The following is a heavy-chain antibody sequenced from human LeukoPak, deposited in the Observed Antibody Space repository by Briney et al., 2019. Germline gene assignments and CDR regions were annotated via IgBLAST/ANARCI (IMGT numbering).Heavy chain of an antibody. V-gene: IGHV3-7*04. D-gene: IGHD5-18*01. CDR1: GFTFSSYW. J-gene: IGHJ4*02. Sequence: GGSLRLSCVVSGFTFSSYWMTWVRQAPGTGLEWVATIKQDGSEKYYVDSVQGRFTISRDNAKNSLFLQMNSLRAEDTAVYYCATEEVDTATLLDYWGQGTLVTVSS. CDR2: IKQDGSEK. CDR3: ATEEVDTATLLDY.